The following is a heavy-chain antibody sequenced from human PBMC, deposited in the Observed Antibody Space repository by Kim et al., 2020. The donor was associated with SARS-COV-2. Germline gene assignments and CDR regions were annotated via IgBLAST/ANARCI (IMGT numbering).Heavy chain of an antibody. J-gene: IGHJ6*02. CDR2: ISYDGSNK. Sequence: GGSLRLSRAASGFTFSSYGMHWVRQAPGKGLEWVAVISYDGSNKYYADSVKGRFTISRDNSKNTLYLQMNSLRAEDTAVYYCAKETAAAGIYGMDVWGQG. CDR1: GFTFSSYG. V-gene: IGHV3-30*18. D-gene: IGHD6-13*01. CDR3: AKETAAAGIYGMDV.